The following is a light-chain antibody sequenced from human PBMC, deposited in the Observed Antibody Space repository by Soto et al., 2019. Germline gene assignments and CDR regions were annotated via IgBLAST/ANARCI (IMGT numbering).Light chain of an antibody. V-gene: IGKV3-20*01. CDR2: GAS. Sequence: EIVMTQSPATLSVSPGERAILSCRASQSVSSNLAWYQQKPGQAPRLLISGASSRATGIPDRFSGSGSGTDFTLTISRLEPEDFAVYYCQQYGSSPRTFGQGTKVDIK. J-gene: IGKJ1*01. CDR3: QQYGSSPRT. CDR1: QSVSSN.